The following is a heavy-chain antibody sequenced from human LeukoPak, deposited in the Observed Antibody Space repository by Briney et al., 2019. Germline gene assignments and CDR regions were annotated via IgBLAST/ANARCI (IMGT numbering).Heavy chain of an antibody. D-gene: IGHD3-9*01. V-gene: IGHV1-18*01. CDR3: ARLYYDILTGYHNWFDP. Sequence: ASVKVSCKASGYTFTSYGISWVRQAPGQGLEWMGWISIYTGNTNYAQKLQGRVTMTTDTSTSTAYMELRSLRSDDTAVYYCARLYYDILTGYHNWFDPWGQGTLVTVSS. CDR1: GYTFTSYG. CDR2: ISIYTGNT. J-gene: IGHJ5*02.